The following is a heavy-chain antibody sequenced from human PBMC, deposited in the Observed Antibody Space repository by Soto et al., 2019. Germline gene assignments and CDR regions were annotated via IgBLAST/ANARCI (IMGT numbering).Heavy chain of an antibody. Sequence: QVLLVQSGAEVKKPGASVKVSCKASGYTFTNYGISWVRQAPGQGLEWMGWISVYTGNTNYAQNLQGRVTMTTDTSTTTAYMELRSLRSDDTAVYYCARDGTLVRRSIYYYNGMDVWGQGTTVTVSS. CDR1: GYTFTNYG. CDR3: ARDGTLVRRSIYYYNGMDV. V-gene: IGHV1-18*04. CDR2: ISVYTGNT. D-gene: IGHD3-10*01. J-gene: IGHJ6*02.